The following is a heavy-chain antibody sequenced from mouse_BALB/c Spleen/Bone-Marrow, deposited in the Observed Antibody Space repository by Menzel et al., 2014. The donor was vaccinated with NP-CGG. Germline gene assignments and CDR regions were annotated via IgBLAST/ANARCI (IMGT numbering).Heavy chain of an antibody. V-gene: IGHV1-7*01. J-gene: IGHJ2*01. D-gene: IGHD2-3*01. CDR2: INPSTGYA. CDR3: ARERYAGYYFDY. Sequence: VQGVESGAELTKPGASVKMSCKASGYTFTSYWMHWVKQRPGQGLEWIGYINPSTGYAEYNQKFKDKATLTADKSSSTAYMQLSSLTSEDSAVYYCARERYAGYYFDYWGQGTTLTVSS. CDR1: GYTFTSYW.